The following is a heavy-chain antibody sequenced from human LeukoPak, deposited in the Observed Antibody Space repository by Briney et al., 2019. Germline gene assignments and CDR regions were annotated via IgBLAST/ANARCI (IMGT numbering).Heavy chain of an antibody. Sequence: SETLSLTCTVSGGSISSSSYYWGWIRQPPGKGLEWIGSIYYSGSTYYNPSLKSRVTISVDTSKNQFSLKLSSVTAADTAVYYCARGWVLTGFFDYWGQGTLVTVSS. D-gene: IGHD3-9*01. J-gene: IGHJ4*02. CDR3: ARGWVLTGFFDY. CDR2: IYYSGST. V-gene: IGHV4-39*07. CDR1: GGSISSSSYY.